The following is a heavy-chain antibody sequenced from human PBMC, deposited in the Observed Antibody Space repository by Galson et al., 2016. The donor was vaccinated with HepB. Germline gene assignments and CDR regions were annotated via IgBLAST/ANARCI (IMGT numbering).Heavy chain of an antibody. J-gene: IGHJ6*02. D-gene: IGHD6-13*01. CDR1: GYTFTSYG. CDR2: ISAHNGDT. V-gene: IGHV1-18*01. Sequence: CKASGYTFTSYGISWVRQAPGRGLEWMGWISAHNGDTDYAQKLQGRVTMTTDTSTRTAHMELRSLKSDDTAVYYCASHRPYRSSSFKYYYYGMDVWGQGNTVTVSS. CDR3: ASHRPYRSSSFKYYYYGMDV.